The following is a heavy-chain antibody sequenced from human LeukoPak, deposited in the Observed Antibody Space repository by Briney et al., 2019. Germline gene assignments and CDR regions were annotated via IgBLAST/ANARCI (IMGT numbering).Heavy chain of an antibody. V-gene: IGHV3-30*18. CDR2: TSVDGSNE. D-gene: IGHD4-11*01. J-gene: IGHJ4*02. Sequence: GGSLRLSCAASGFTFSSYGMHWVRQAPGKGLEWVAVTSVDGSNEYYADSVKGRFTIYRDNSKTTVYLQMNSLRTEDTALYYCAKQREDTTYFFDYWGQGTLVTVSS. CDR3: AKQREDTTYFFDY. CDR1: GFTFSSYG.